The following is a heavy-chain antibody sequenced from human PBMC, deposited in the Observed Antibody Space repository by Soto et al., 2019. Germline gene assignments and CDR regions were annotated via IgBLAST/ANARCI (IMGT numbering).Heavy chain of an antibody. CDR2: INSDGSST. D-gene: IGHD4-17*01. CDR1: GFTFSSYW. CDR3: AIKTTVGTFDY. J-gene: IGHJ4*02. V-gene: IGHV3-74*01. Sequence: GGSLRLSCAASGFTFSSYWMHWVRQAPGKGLVWVSRINSDGSSTSYADSVKGRFTISRDNAKNTLYLQMNSLRAEDTAVYYCAIKTTVGTFDYWGLGTLVTVSS.